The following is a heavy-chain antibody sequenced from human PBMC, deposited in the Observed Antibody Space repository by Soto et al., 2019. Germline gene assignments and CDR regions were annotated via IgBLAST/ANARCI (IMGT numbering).Heavy chain of an antibody. Sequence: QVQLVQSGAEVNKPGSSVKVSCKASGVTFSSYAISWVRQAPGQGLEWMGGIIPIFGKANYAQKFQGRVTITADESKSPAFMELSNLRSEDTAVYYCAMTLEMATIKHDDYYYGMDVWGQGTTVTVSS. CDR2: IIPIFGKA. J-gene: IGHJ6*02. V-gene: IGHV1-69*01. D-gene: IGHD5-12*01. CDR1: GVTFSSYA. CDR3: AMTLEMATIKHDDYYYGMDV.